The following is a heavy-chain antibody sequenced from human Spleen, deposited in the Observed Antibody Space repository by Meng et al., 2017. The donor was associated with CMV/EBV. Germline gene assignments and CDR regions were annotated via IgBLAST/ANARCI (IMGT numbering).Heavy chain of an antibody. CDR3: TADYYDFWSDSELKDY. CDR1: GFTFSGAA. J-gene: IGHJ4*02. CDR2: IRSKDGSYAT. Sequence: GESLKISCAASGFTFSGAAMQWVRQASGKGLEWVGRIRSKDGSYATAYAASVQGRFIISRDDSKNTAYLQMSSLKTDDTAVYYCTADYYDFWSDSELKDYWGQGTLVTVSS. D-gene: IGHD3-3*01. V-gene: IGHV3-73*01.